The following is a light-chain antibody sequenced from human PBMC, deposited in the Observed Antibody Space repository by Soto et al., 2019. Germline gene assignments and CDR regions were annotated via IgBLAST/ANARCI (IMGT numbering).Light chain of an antibody. V-gene: IGKV3D-20*01. CDR1: QSVRSSY. CDR2: DGS. J-gene: IGKJ4*02. CDR3: QQYYNPAPLR. Sequence: EIVLTQSPATLSLSPGDRATLSCGASQSVRSSYVAWYQQKAGLAPRLLIYDGSSRASGIPDRFSGSGSWKNFTLTIGRLEAEDFAVLYFQQYYNPAPLRFGGGTKVEMK.